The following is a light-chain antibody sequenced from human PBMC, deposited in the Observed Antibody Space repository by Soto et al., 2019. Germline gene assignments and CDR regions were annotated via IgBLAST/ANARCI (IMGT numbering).Light chain of an antibody. CDR3: QQSYSTPRVWT. V-gene: IGKV1-39*01. Sequence: DIQMTQSPSSLSASVGDRVTITCRASQSISSYLNWYQQKPGKAPKLLIYAASSLQSGVPSRFSGSGSGTDFTLTISRLQPEDFATYYCQQSYSTPRVWTFGQWTKVEIK. J-gene: IGKJ1*01. CDR1: QSISSY. CDR2: AAS.